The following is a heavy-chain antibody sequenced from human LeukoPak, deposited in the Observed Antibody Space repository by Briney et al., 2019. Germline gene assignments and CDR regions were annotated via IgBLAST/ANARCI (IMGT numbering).Heavy chain of an antibody. J-gene: IGHJ4*02. CDR3: AKDMSVGHSSSWYSSVSPFDY. V-gene: IGHV3-43D*03. CDR1: GFTFDDYA. CDR2: ISWDGGST. Sequence: PGGSLRLSCAASGFTFDDYAMHWVRQAPGKGLEWVSLISWDGGSTYHADSVKGRFTISRDNSKNSLYLQMNSLRAEDTALYYCAKDMSVGHSSSWYSSVSPFDYWGQGTLVTVSS. D-gene: IGHD6-13*01.